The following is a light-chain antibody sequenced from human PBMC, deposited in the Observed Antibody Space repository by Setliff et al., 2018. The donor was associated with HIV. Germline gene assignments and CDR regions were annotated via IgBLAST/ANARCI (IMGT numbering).Light chain of an antibody. Sequence: QSALTQPPSASGSPGQSVTISCTGTSIDVGGYNYVSWYQQHPGKAPKLMIYEVSKRPSGVPDRFSGSKSGNTASLTVPGLQAEDEADYYCTSYAGSNNLGVFGTGTKVTVL. J-gene: IGLJ1*01. CDR2: EVS. CDR1: SIDVGGYNY. V-gene: IGLV2-8*01. CDR3: TSYAGSNNLGV.